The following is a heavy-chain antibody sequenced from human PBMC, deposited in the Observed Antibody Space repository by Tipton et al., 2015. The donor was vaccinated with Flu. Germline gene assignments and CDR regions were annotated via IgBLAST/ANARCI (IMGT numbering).Heavy chain of an antibody. CDR1: GGSISSYY. Sequence: TLSLTCTVSGGSISSYYWSWIRQPAGKGLEWIGRIYSSGSTNYNPSLKSRVTMSVETSKNQFSLKLSSVTAADTAVYYCARDLRGYSGYTGGDAFDMWGQGIMVTVSS. D-gene: IGHD5-12*01. J-gene: IGHJ3*02. CDR3: ARDLRGYSGYTGGDAFDM. V-gene: IGHV4-4*07. CDR2: IYSSGST.